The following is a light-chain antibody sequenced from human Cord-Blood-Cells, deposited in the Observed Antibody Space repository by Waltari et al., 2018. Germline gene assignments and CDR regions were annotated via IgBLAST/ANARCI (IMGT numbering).Light chain of an antibody. CDR2: DVS. V-gene: IGLV2-11*01. Sequence: QSALTQPSSVSGSPGQPVTISCTGTSSDVGGYTYVSWYQQHPGKAPKLMIYDVSKRPSGVPDRFSGSKSGNTASLTISGLQAEDEADYYCCSYAGSYTYVFGTGTKVTVL. J-gene: IGLJ1*01. CDR3: CSYAGSYTYV. CDR1: SSDVGGYTY.